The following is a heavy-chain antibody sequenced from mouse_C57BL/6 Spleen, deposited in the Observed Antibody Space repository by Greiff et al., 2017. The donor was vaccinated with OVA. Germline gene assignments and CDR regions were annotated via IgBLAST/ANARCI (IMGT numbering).Heavy chain of an antibody. CDR1: GYTFTDYE. CDR3: TRSTMVTTSFYAMDY. Sequence: VQLQQSGAELVRPGASVTLSCKASGYTFTDYEMHWVKQTPVHGLEWIGAIDPETGGTAYNQKFKGKAILTADKSSSTAYMELRSLTSEDSAVYYCTRSTMVTTSFYAMDYWGQGTSVTVSS. J-gene: IGHJ4*01. D-gene: IGHD2-2*01. V-gene: IGHV1-15*01. CDR2: IDPETGGT.